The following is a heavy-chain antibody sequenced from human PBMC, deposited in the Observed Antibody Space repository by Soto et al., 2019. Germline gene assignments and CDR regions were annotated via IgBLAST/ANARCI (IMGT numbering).Heavy chain of an antibody. J-gene: IGHJ5*02. V-gene: IGHV1-18*01. Sequence: ASVKVSCKASGYTFTNYGISWVRQAPGQGLEWMGWISAYNGNTNHAQKLQGRVTMTTDTSTSTAYMELRSLRSDDTAVYYCASFVGSVSYYNQYYWFYPWGQEPWSPSP. CDR2: ISAYNGNT. CDR1: GYTFTNYG. D-gene: IGHD3-10*01. CDR3: ASFVGSVSYYNQYYWFYP.